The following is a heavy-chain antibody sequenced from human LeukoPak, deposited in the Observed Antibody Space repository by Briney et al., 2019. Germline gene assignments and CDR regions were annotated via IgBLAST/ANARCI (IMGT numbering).Heavy chain of an antibody. D-gene: IGHD6-19*01. CDR3: ARHGGSGWYGYYFDY. J-gene: IGHJ4*02. V-gene: IGHV4-4*07. Sequence: KTSETLSLTCTVSGGSISSYYWNWIRQPAGKGLEWIGRIYTSGTTNYNPSLKSRVTISVDTSKNQFSLKLSSVTAADTAVYYCARHGGSGWYGYYFDYWGQGTLVTVSS. CDR1: GGSISSYY. CDR2: IYTSGTT.